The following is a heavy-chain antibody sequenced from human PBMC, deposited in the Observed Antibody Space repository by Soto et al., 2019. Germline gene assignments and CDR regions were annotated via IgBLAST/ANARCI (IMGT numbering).Heavy chain of an antibody. V-gene: IGHV1-8*02. CDR1: GYTFTTYT. J-gene: IGHJ3*02. CDR3: ARDKSAHIVAFDI. Sequence: ASAKVSCKASGYTFTTYTMHWVHQAPGQRLEWMGWMNPNSGNTGYAQKFQGRVTMTRNTSISTAYMELSSLRSEDTAVYYCARDKSAHIVAFDIWGQGTMVTVSS. CDR2: MNPNSGNT. D-gene: IGHD2-21*01.